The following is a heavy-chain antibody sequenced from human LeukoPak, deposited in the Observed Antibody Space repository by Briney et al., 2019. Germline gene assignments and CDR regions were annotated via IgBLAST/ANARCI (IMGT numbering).Heavy chain of an antibody. D-gene: IGHD3-16*02. CDR2: INHSGST. CDR3: ARGVKGYYYYMDV. Sequence: SETLSLTCTVSGGSISSTFYYWGWIRQPPGKGLEWIGEINHSGSTNYNPSLKSRVTISVDTSKNQFSLKLSSVTAADTAVYYCARGVKGYYYYMDVWGKGTTVTVSS. V-gene: IGHV4-39*07. CDR1: GGSISSTFYY. J-gene: IGHJ6*03.